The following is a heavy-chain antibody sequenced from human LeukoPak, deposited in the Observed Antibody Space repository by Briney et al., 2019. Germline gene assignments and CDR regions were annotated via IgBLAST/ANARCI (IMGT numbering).Heavy chain of an antibody. CDR2: INSDGSST. CDR1: GFTFSSYW. V-gene: IGHV3-74*01. J-gene: IGHJ4*02. CDR3: ASLRYFDWSAPFDY. Sequence: GGSLRLSCAASGFTFSSYWMHWVRQAPGKGLVWVSRINSDGSSTSYADSVKGRFTISRDNAKNTLYLQMNSLRAEDTAVYYCASLRYFDWSAPFDYWGQGTLVTVSS. D-gene: IGHD3-9*01.